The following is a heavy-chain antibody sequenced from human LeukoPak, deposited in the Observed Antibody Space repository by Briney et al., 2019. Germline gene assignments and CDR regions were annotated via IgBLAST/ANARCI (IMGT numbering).Heavy chain of an antibody. D-gene: IGHD1-26*01. V-gene: IGHV3-11*04. CDR3: ARDLLGWELHYFDY. CDR1: GFTFSDYY. CDR2: ISSSGSTI. Sequence: GALRLSCAASGFTFSDYYMSWIRQAPGKGLEWVSYISSSGSTIYYADSVKGRFTISRDNAKNSLYLQMNSLRAEDTAVYYCARDLLGWELHYFDYWGQGTLVTVSS. J-gene: IGHJ4*02.